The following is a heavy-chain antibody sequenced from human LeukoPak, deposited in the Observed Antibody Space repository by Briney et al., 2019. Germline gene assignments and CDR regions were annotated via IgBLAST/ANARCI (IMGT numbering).Heavy chain of an antibody. CDR2: IYSGGST. D-gene: IGHD3-10*01. V-gene: IGHV3-53*01. CDR1: GFTVSSNY. Sequence: PGGSLRLSCAASGFTVSSNYMSWVRQAPGKGLEWVSVIYSGGSTYYADSVKGRFTISRDNSKNTLYLQMNSLRAEDTAVYYCARDFGGYYYYGMDVWGQGTTVTVSS. CDR3: ARDFGGYYYYGMDV. J-gene: IGHJ6*02.